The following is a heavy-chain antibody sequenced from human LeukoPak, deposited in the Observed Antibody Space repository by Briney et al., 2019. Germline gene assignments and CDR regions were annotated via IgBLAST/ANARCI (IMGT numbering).Heavy chain of an antibody. CDR2: ISYDGSNK. D-gene: IGHD6-19*01. J-gene: IGHJ4*02. Sequence: GGSLRLSCAASGFSFNNYGMHWVRQAPGKGLEWVAVISYDGSNKFYADSVKGRFTISRDKSKNTLYLQMNSLRAGDTAVYYCAKDRNSGWSFFDYWGQGTLVTVS. CDR3: AKDRNSGWSFFDY. CDR1: GFSFNNYG. V-gene: IGHV3-30*18.